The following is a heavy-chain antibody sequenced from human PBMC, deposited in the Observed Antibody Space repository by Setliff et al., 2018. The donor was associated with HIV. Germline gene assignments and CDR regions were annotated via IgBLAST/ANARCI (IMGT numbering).Heavy chain of an antibody. CDR2: IHYTGNT. Sequence: PSETLSLTCAVYGGSFSDYYWGWIRQPPGKGLEWIGTIHYTGNTYHNPSLKSRVTISVEASKNQISLKLTAVTAADSAVYYCAREGDGIDFWGQGTLVTVSS. D-gene: IGHD2-21*02. CDR3: AREGDGIDF. CDR1: GGSFSDYY. V-gene: IGHV4-34*01. J-gene: IGHJ4*02.